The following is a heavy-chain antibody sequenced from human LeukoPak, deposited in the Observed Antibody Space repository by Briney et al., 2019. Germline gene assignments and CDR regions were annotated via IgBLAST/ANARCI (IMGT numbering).Heavy chain of an antibody. CDR1: GFTFSGYG. Sequence: GGSLRLSCAASGFTFSGYGMNWVRQAPGKGLEWVSSISGSSSYIYYADSVKDRFTISRDNAKKSLYLQMNSLRAEDTAVYYCARDRSNVAATDGWFDPWGQGTLVTVSS. J-gene: IGHJ5*02. CDR3: ARDRSNVAATDGWFDP. V-gene: IGHV3-21*01. CDR2: ISGSSSYI. D-gene: IGHD6-13*01.